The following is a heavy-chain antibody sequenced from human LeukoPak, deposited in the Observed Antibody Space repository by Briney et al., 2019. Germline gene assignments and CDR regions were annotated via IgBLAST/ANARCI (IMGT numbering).Heavy chain of an antibody. CDR2: IYYSGST. J-gene: IGHJ6*02. Sequence: SETLSLTCTVSGGSISSYYWSWIRQPPGKGLEWIGYIYYSGSTNYNPSLKSRVTISVDTSKNQFSLKLSSVTAADTAVYYCARHRPPGDILTGYRTVPYYYYGMDVWGQGTTVTVSS. D-gene: IGHD3-9*01. V-gene: IGHV4-59*08. CDR1: GGSISSYY. CDR3: ARHRPPGDILTGYRTVPYYYYGMDV.